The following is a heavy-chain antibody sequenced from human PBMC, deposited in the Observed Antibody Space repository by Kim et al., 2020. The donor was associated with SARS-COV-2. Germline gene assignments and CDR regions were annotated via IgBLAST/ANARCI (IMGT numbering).Heavy chain of an antibody. CDR2: ISYDGSNK. D-gene: IGHD6-19*01. Sequence: GGSLRLSCAVSGFTFSSYGMHWVRQAPGKGLEWVAVISYDGSNKYYADSVKGRFTISRDNSKNTLYLQMNSLRAEDTAVYYCAKGISSGWYVSPDYWGQGTLVTVSS. J-gene: IGHJ4*02. V-gene: IGHV3-30*18. CDR3: AKGISSGWYVSPDY. CDR1: GFTFSSYG.